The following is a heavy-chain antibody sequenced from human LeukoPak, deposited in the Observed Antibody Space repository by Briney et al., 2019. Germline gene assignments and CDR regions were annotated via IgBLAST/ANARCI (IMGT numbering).Heavy chain of an antibody. CDR2: IKEDGSDK. V-gene: IGHV3-7*05. D-gene: IGHD3-10*01. Sequence: GGSLRLSCSASAFTFSMYWMTWVRQAPGKGLEWVATIKEDGSDKYYVDSVRGRFTISRDNAENSLYLQMNSLTAEDTALYYCVRDGIRDIPGVITVRYDYWGQGTLVTVSS. J-gene: IGHJ4*02. CDR3: VRDGIRDIPGVITVRYDY. CDR1: AFTFSMYW.